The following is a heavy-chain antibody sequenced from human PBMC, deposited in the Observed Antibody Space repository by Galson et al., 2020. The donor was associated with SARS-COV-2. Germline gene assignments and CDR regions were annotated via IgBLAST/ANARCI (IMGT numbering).Heavy chain of an antibody. CDR1: GLTFSDHA. J-gene: IGHJ6*02. Sequence: GGSLRLSCAGSGLTFSDHAMHWVRQAPGKGLEWVAVVSFDGRNEYYADSVKGRFTIPRDNSRSTLYLQMLGLSVDDTALYYCARDGPMSQGFITGQLSYYYYYGMDVWGRGTTVTVSS. V-gene: IGHV3-30*03. D-gene: IGHD3-10*01. CDR2: VSFDGRNE. CDR3: ARDGPMSQGFITGQLSYYYYYGMDV.